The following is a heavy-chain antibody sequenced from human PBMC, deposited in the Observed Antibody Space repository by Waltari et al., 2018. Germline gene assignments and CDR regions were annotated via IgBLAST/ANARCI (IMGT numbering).Heavy chain of an antibody. J-gene: IGHJ6*02. V-gene: IGHV4-61*09. CDR2: IYTSGST. D-gene: IGHD6-13*01. CDR1: GGPISSGSYS. CDR3: ASALRAGAAAEYYYGMDV. Sequence: QVQLQESGPGLVKPSQTLSLTCTVPGGPISSGSYSGSWTRQPAGKGLEWIGYIYTSGSTNYNPSLKSRVTISVDTSKNQFSLKLSSVTAADTAVYYCASALRAGAAAEYYYGMDVWGQGTTVTVSS.